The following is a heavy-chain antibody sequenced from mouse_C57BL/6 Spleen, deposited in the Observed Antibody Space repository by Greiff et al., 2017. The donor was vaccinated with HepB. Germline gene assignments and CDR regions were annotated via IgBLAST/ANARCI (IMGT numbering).Heavy chain of an antibody. Sequence: EVQLVESGGGLVKPGGSLKLSCAASGFTFSSYTMSWVRQTPEKRLEWVATISGGGGNTYYPDSVKGRFTISRDNAKNTLYLQMSSLRSEDTALYYCARTPNWYFDVWGTGTTVTVSS. CDR2: ISGGGGNT. CDR1: GFTFSSYT. J-gene: IGHJ1*03. CDR3: ARTPNWYFDV. V-gene: IGHV5-9*01.